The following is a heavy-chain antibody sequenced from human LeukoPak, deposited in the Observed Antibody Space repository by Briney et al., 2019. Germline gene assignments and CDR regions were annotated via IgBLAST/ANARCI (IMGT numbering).Heavy chain of an antibody. Sequence: SETLSLTCTVSGGSISSYYWSWIRQPPGKGLEWIGYIYYSGSTNYNPSLKSRVTMSVDTSKNQFSLKLSSVSAADTAVYYCARGQVVREYWGQGTLVTVSS. V-gene: IGHV4-59*08. J-gene: IGHJ4*02. CDR3: ARGQVVREY. D-gene: IGHD2-15*01. CDR1: GGSISSYY. CDR2: IYYSGST.